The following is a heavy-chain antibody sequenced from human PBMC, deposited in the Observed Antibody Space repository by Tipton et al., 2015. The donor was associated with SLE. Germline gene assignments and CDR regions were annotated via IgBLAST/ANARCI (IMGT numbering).Heavy chain of an antibody. Sequence: TLSLTCSVSGGPIRYGGYYWNYIRQFPGKGLEWIGHISDRGTTYYNPSLKSRVTMSVDTSKNQFSLKLSSVTAADTAVYYCARETSRMALIVVAIGAYDIWGQGRMVTVSS. J-gene: IGHJ3*02. CDR1: GGPIRYGGYY. V-gene: IGHV4-30-4*01. CDR3: ARETSRMALIVVAIGAYDI. D-gene: IGHD3-22*01. CDR2: ISDRGTT.